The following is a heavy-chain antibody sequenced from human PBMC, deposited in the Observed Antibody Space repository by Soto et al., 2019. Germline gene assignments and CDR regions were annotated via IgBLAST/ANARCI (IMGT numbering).Heavy chain of an antibody. D-gene: IGHD6-13*01. CDR2: INAGNGNT. CDR1: GYTFTSYA. Sequence: ASVKVSCKASGYTFTSYAMHWVRQAPGQRLEWMGWINAGNGNTKYSQKFQGRFTISRDTFKKTLYLQMISLRAEDTGVYYCARGDSSSSWSTHWGQGTLVTVSS. V-gene: IGHV1-3*01. J-gene: IGHJ4*02. CDR3: ARGDSSSSWSTH.